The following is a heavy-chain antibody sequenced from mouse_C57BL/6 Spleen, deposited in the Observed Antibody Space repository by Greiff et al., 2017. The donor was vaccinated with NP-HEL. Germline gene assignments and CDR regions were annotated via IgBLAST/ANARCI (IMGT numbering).Heavy chain of an antibody. Sequence: EVQLQQSGPELVKPGASVKMSCKASGYTFTDYNMHWVKQSHGKSLEWIGYLNPNNGGTSYNQKFKGKATLTVNKSSSTAYMELRSLTSEDAAVYYCASGSSYLYWYFDVWGTGTTVTVSS. CDR1: GYTFTDYN. J-gene: IGHJ1*03. V-gene: IGHV1-22*01. CDR3: ASGSSYLYWYFDV. D-gene: IGHD1-1*01. CDR2: LNPNNGGT.